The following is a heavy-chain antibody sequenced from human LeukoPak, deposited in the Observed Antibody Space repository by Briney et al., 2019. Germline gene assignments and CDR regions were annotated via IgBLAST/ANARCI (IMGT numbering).Heavy chain of an antibody. D-gene: IGHD2-21*02. CDR2: ISGAGSSP. V-gene: IGHV3-23*01. CDR1: GFTFSKYD. J-gene: IGHJ4*02. CDR3: ANMVTIGN. Sequence: GGSLRLSRAASGFTFSKYDMRWVRQAPEKGLEWVASISGAGSSPNYADSVKGRFTISRDNSKNTLYLQMNSLRAEDTAVYYCANMVTIGNWGQGTLVTVSS.